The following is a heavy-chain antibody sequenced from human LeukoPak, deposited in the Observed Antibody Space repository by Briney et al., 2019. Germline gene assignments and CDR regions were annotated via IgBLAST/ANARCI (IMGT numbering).Heavy chain of an antibody. CDR2: ISWNSGSI. Sequence: PGGSLRLSRAASGFTFDDYAMHWVRQAPGKGLEWVSGISWNSGSIGYADSVKGRFTISRDDAKNSLYLQMNSLRAEDTALYYCAKGTLRGYSDYWGQGTLVTVSS. J-gene: IGHJ4*02. CDR3: AKGTLRGYSDY. CDR1: GFTFDDYA. D-gene: IGHD3-10*01. V-gene: IGHV3-9*01.